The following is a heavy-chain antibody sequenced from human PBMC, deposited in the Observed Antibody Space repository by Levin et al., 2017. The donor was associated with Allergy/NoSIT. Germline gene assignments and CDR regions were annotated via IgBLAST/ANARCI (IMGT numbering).Heavy chain of an antibody. CDR2: INPNSGGT. CDR1: GYTFTGYY. CDR3: ASSGRGYSGQDALRGAFDI. V-gene: IGHV1-2*02. J-gene: IGHJ3*02. D-gene: IGHD5-12*01. Sequence: GASVKVSCKASGYTFTGYYMHWVRQAPGQGLEWMGWINPNSGGTNYAQKFQGRVTMTRDTSISTAYMELSRLRSDDTAVYYCASSGRGYSGQDALRGAFDIWGQGTMVTVSS.